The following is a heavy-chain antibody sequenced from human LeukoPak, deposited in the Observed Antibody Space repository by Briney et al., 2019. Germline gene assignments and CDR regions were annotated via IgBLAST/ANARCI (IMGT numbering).Heavy chain of an antibody. CDR1: GFTFSTYS. CDR2: ISSSGRTI. CDR3: ARSEWLTDFDY. Sequence: GGSLRLSCSASGFTFSTYSMNWVRQAPGKGLEWLSYISSSGRTIYYADSVKGRFTISRDDAKTSLFLQMNGLRDEDTAVYYCARSEWLTDFDYWGQGTLVTVSS. V-gene: IGHV3-48*02. D-gene: IGHD6-19*01. J-gene: IGHJ4*02.